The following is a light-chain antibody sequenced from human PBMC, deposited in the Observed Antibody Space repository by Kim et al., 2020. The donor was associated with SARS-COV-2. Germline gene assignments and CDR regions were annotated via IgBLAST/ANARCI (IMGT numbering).Light chain of an antibody. CDR3: QQYNNWLTWT. Sequence: SPGERATLSCRASQSVSSNLAWYQQKPDQAPRLLIYGASTRATGIPARFSGSGSGTEFTLTISSLQSEDFAVYYCQQYNNWLTWTFGQGTKVDIK. CDR1: QSVSSN. CDR2: GAS. J-gene: IGKJ1*01. V-gene: IGKV3-15*01.